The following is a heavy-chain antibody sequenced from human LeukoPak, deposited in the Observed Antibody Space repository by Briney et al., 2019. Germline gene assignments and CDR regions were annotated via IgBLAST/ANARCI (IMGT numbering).Heavy chain of an antibody. J-gene: IGHJ4*02. V-gene: IGHV3-7*04. CDR2: IKQDGSEQ. CDR1: GFTFSRYW. D-gene: IGHD5-12*01. CDR3: ARDRLMPFGGNDC. Sequence: GGSLRLSCAASGFTFSRYWMSWVRQAPGKGLEWVANIKQDGSEQYYVDSVKGRFTISRDNAKNSLYLQMNSLRAEDTAVYYCARDRLMPFGGNDCWGQGTLVTVSS.